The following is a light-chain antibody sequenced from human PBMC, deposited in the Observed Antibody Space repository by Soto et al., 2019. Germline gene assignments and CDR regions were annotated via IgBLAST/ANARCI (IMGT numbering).Light chain of an antibody. CDR1: QSVSSY. Sequence: EIVLTPSPVTLSLSPGESATLSCRASQSVSSYLAWYQQRPGQARRILIYDASNRATGIPAQFSGSGSGTDFTLTLCALEPEDFAVDYCQERSNWPPTFGGGTKVEIK. CDR2: DAS. J-gene: IGKJ4*01. CDR3: QERSNWPPT. V-gene: IGKV3-11*01.